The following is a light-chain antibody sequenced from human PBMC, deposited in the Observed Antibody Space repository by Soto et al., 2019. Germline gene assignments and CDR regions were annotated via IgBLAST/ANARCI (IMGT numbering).Light chain of an antibody. CDR2: GAS. J-gene: IGKJ5*01. V-gene: IGKV3-15*01. CDR1: QSVSSN. Sequence: CRASQSVSSNLAWYQQKPGQAPRLLIYGASTRATGIPARFSGSGSGTEFTLTISSLQSEDFAVYYCQQYNNWPPSITFGQGTRLEIK. CDR3: QQYNNWPPSIT.